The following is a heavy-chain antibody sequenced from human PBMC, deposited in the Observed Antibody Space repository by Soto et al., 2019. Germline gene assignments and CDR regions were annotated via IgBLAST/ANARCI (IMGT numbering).Heavy chain of an antibody. Sequence: ASVKVSCKASGYTFTSYDINWVRQATGQGLEWMGWMNPNSGNTGYAQKFQGRVTMTRNTSISTAYMELSSLRSEDTAVYYCARVGGDWNDYYYGMDVWGQGTTVTVSS. CDR2: MNPNSGNT. CDR1: GYTFTSYD. V-gene: IGHV1-8*01. J-gene: IGHJ6*02. CDR3: ARVGGDWNDYYYGMDV. D-gene: IGHD1-1*01.